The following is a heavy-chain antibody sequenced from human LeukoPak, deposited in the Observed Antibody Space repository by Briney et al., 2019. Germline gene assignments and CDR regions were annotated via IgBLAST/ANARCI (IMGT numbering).Heavy chain of an antibody. CDR2: IFYSGST. CDR3: ARHPPRDSSGNDAFDF. J-gene: IGHJ3*01. D-gene: IGHD3-22*01. Sequence: PSETLSLTCTVSGGSMNDNYWSWIRQPPGGGLQWIGYIFYSGSTKYNPSLKSRVTISVDTSKNQLSLKLSSVTAADTAVYFCARHPPRDSSGNDAFDFWGQGTMVSVSS. V-gene: IGHV4-59*08. CDR1: GGSMNDNY.